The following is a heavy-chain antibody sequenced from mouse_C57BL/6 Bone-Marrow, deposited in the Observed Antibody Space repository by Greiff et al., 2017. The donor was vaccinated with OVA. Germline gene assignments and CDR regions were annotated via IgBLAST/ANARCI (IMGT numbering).Heavy chain of an antibody. D-gene: IGHD1-1*01. CDR2: ILPGSGST. Sequence: QVQPQQSGAELMKPGASVKLSCKATGYTFTGYWIEWVKQSPGHGLEWIGEILPGSGSTNDNEKFKGKARFTADTSSNTAYMQLSSLTTEDSAIYYCARRGGSSWTAWLAYWGQGTLVNVSA. CDR1: GYTFTGYW. CDR3: ARRGGSSWTAWLAY. V-gene: IGHV1-9*01. J-gene: IGHJ3*01.